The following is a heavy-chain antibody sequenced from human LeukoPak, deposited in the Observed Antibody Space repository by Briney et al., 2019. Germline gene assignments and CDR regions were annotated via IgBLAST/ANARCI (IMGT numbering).Heavy chain of an antibody. CDR3: AKAPYGSGKNNFDD. V-gene: IGHV3-23*01. J-gene: IGHJ4*02. D-gene: IGHD3-10*01. CDR1: GFNFRDAA. Sequence: GGSLRLSCAASGFNFRDAAMTWVRQAPGKGLEWVSLIGPVGDSPFYADSVKGRFTISRDNSKNTLYLQVNSLRAEDTAVYYCAKAPYGSGKNNFDDWGRGTLVTVSS. CDR2: IGPVGDSP.